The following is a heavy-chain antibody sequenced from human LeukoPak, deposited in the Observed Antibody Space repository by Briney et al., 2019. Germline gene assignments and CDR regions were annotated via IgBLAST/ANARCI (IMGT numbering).Heavy chain of an antibody. V-gene: IGHV3-53*01. CDR2: IYSGGTT. J-gene: IGHJ6*02. Sequence: GGSLRLSCAASGFTFSSYAMSWVRQAPGKGLEWVSVIYSGGTTNYADSVKGRFTISRDNSKNTLYLQMNSLRAEDTALYYCARGPRAPYYGMDVWGQGTTVTVSS. CDR3: ARGPRAPYYGMDV. CDR1: GFTFSSYA.